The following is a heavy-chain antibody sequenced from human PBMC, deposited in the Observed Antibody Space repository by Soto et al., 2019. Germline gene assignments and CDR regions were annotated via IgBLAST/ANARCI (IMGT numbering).Heavy chain of an antibody. CDR1: GFTFSSYA. CDR2: ISGSGGST. Sequence: TGGSLRLSCAASGFTFSSYAMSWVRQAPGKGLEWVSAISGSGGSTYYADSVKGRFTISRDNSKNTLYLQMNSLRAEDTAVYYCAKDPRDTAMALGFDYWGQGTLVTVSS. J-gene: IGHJ4*02. CDR3: AKDPRDTAMALGFDY. V-gene: IGHV3-23*01. D-gene: IGHD5-18*01.